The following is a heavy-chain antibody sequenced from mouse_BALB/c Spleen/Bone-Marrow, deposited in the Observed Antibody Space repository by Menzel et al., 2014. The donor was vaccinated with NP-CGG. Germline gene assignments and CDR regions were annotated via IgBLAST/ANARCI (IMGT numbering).Heavy chain of an antibody. V-gene: IGHV5-17*02. CDR1: GFTFSSFG. J-gene: IGHJ2*01. CDR3: ARSGSSSGYFDY. CDR2: ISSGSSTI. D-gene: IGHD1-1*01. Sequence: EVNVVESGGGLVQPGGSRKLSCAASGFTFSSFGMHWVRQAPEKGLEWVAYISSGSSTIYYADTVMGRFTISRDNPKNTLFLQMTSLRSEDTAMYYCARSGSSSGYFDYWGQGTTLTASS.